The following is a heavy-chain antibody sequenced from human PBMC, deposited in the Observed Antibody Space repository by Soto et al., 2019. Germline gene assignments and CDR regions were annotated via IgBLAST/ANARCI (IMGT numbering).Heavy chain of an antibody. D-gene: IGHD3-3*01. V-gene: IGHV3-21*01. CDR2: ISRNGNYI. CDR1: GFTFSNFH. J-gene: IGHJ6*03. CDR3: ARVFGVSSRPRGYYYYMDV. Sequence: EVQLVESGGGLVKPGGSLRLSCAASGFTFSNFHMNWVRQAPGEGLEWVSSISRNGNYIYYIDSVKGRFTISRDNAENSVYLQMNSLRVEDTAVYYCARVFGVSSRPRGYYYYMDVWGKGTTVTVSS.